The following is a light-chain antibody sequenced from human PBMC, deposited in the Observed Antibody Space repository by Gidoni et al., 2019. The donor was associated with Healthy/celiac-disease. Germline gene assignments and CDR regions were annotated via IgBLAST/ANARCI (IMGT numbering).Light chain of an antibody. CDR3: QQYNNWPPLT. V-gene: IGKV3-15*01. J-gene: IGKJ4*01. CDR1: QSVSSN. Sequence: EIVMSQSPATLSVSPGERATLSCRASQSVSSNLAWSQQKPGQAPRLLIYGAATRATGIPARFSGGGSGTEFTLTISSLQSEDFAVYYCQQYNNWPPLTFGGGTKVEIK. CDR2: GAA.